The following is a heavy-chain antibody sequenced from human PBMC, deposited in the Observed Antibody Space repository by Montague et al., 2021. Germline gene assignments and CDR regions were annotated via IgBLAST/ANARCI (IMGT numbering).Heavy chain of an antibody. CDR1: GFTSSYYS. CDR3: ARYEVASSRSSIDY. CDR2: IDSSSSYI. D-gene: IGHD6-6*01. Sequence: SLRLSCAASGFTSSYYSMLWVRQAPGQGLQWVSSIDSSSSYIFYVDSLKGRFTISRDNAKNSLSLQINSLRADGTGVYYCARYEVASSRSSIDYWGRGTLVTVSS. J-gene: IGHJ4*02. V-gene: IGHV3-21*01.